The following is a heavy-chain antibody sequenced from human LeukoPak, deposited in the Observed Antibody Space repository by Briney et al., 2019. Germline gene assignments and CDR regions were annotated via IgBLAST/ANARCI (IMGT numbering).Heavy chain of an antibody. Sequence: PGGSLRLSCAASGFTFSSYWMHWVRKAPAPGLVWVSRINSDGSSTSYADSVKGRFTISRGNAKTTLCLQTNSLRAEDTAVYYCARDPGYCSRTSSYETCYYYYMDVWGKGTPLTVSS. D-gene: IGHD2-2*01. CDR2: INSDGSST. CDR3: ARDPGYCSRTSSYETCYYYYMDV. V-gene: IGHV3-74*01. J-gene: IGHJ6*03. CDR1: GFTFSSYW.